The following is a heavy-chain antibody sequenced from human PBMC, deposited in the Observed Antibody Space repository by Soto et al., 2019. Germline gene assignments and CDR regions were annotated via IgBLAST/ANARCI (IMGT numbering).Heavy chain of an antibody. J-gene: IGHJ4*02. Sequence: QLQLQESGPGLVKPSETLSLTCTVSGGSISSSSYYWGWIRQPPGKGLEWIGSIYYSGSTYYNPSLKRRVTISVDTSKNQFSLKLSSVTAADTAVYYCARHRLGELSPHLYYFDYWGQGTLVTVSS. D-gene: IGHD3-16*02. CDR2: IYYSGST. CDR3: ARHRLGELSPHLYYFDY. V-gene: IGHV4-39*01. CDR1: GGSISSSSYY.